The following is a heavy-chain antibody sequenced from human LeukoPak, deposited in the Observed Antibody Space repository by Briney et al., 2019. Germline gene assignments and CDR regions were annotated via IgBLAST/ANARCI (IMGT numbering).Heavy chain of an antibody. CDR3: AKDQSLDGGNVRGYFDP. Sequence: GGSLRLSCAASGFTVSSNYMSWVRQAPGKGLERVSVIYSGGSTYYADSVKGRFTISRDNSKNTLYLQMNSLRAEDTAVYYCAKDQSLDGGNVRGYFDPWGQGTLVTVSS. CDR1: GFTVSSNY. CDR2: IYSGGST. V-gene: IGHV3-53*01. J-gene: IGHJ5*02. D-gene: IGHD4-23*01.